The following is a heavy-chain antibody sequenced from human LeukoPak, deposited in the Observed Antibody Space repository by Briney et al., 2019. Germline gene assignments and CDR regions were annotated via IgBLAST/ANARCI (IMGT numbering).Heavy chain of an antibody. J-gene: IGHJ4*02. V-gene: IGHV3-23*01. CDR2: ISGSGGST. CDR3: ARRAGGYSHPYDY. CDR1: GFTFSSYA. Sequence: GGSLRLSCAASGFTFSSYAMNCVRQAPGKGVDWGSAISGSGGSTYSADAVKGRFTLSRDTSKNTLSLQMSSLRAEDTAVYYCARRAGGYSHPYDYWGQGTLVTVSS. D-gene: IGHD4-23*01.